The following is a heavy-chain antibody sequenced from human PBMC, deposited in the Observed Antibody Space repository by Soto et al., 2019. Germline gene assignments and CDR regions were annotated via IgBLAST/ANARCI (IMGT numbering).Heavy chain of an antibody. Sequence: GGSLRLSCAASGFTFSSYGMHWVRQAPGRGLEWVAVISYDGSNKYYADSVKGRFTISRDNSKNTLYLQMNSLRAEDTAVYYCAKDGGGSYLGVYYYYGMDVWGQGTTVTVSS. CDR1: GFTFSSYG. J-gene: IGHJ6*02. D-gene: IGHD1-26*01. V-gene: IGHV3-30*18. CDR3: AKDGGGSYLGVYYYYGMDV. CDR2: ISYDGSNK.